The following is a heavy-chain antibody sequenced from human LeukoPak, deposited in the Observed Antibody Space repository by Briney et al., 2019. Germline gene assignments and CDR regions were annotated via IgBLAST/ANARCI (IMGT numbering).Heavy chain of an antibody. CDR1: GFIFCTYS. Sequence: GGSLRLSCAASGFIFCTYSMNWVRQAPGKGLEWVSSISTSSSYIYYADSVKGRFTISRDNANDSLYLQMNSLRAEDTAVYYCARSFSTYSYDASHWRGAFDIWGHGTMVTVSS. D-gene: IGHD3-22*01. CDR2: ISTSSSYI. V-gene: IGHV3-21*01. CDR3: ARSFSTYSYDASHWRGAFDI. J-gene: IGHJ3*02.